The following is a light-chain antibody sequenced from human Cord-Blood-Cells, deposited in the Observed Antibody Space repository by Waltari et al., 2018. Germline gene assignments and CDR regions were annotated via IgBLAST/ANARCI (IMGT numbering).Light chain of an antibody. J-gene: IGLJ3*02. CDR2: DVS. CDR1: SSDDGGYNY. Sequence: QSALTQPAPVSGSPGQSITISCTGTSSDDGGYNYVSWYQQHPGKAPILMIYDVSNRPSGVSNRFSGSKAGNTASLTISGLQAEDEADYYCSSYTSSSTLVFGGGTKLTVL. V-gene: IGLV2-14*03. CDR3: SSYTSSSTLV.